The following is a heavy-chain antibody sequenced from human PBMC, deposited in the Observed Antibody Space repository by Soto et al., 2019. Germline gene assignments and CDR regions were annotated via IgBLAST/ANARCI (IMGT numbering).Heavy chain of an antibody. J-gene: IGHJ4*02. CDR1: GFTFSSYG. V-gene: IGHV3-33*01. CDR2: IWYDGSNK. D-gene: IGHD2-15*01. CDR3: ARGMTTSTCSGGSCYSEYFDY. Sequence: PGGSLRLSCAASGFTFSSYGMHWVRQAPGKGLEWVAVIWYDGSNKYYADSVKGRFTISRDNSKNTLYLQMNSLRAEDTAVYYCARGMTTSTCSGGSCYSEYFDYWGQGTLVTVSS.